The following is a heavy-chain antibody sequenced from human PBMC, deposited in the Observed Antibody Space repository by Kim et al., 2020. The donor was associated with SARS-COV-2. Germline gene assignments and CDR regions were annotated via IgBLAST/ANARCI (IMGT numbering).Heavy chain of an antibody. CDR1: GGSISGDY. D-gene: IGHD6-19*01. CDR3: ARGYYSVWDRFDP. CDR2: INTSGTT. Sequence: SETLSLTCTVSGGSISGDYWSWIRQPAGKGLEWIGRINTSGTTMYSPSLKSRVTMSVDTSKNQFSLKLESVTAADTAVYYCARGYYSVWDRFDPWGQGALVTVSS. J-gene: IGHJ5*02. V-gene: IGHV4-4*07.